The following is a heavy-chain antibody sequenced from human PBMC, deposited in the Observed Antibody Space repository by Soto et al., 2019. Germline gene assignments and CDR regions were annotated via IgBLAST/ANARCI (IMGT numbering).Heavy chain of an antibody. V-gene: IGHV1-18*01. D-gene: IGHD3-3*01. J-gene: IGHJ3*02. CDR3: ARDGIRITIFGVVNHDAFDI. CDR2: ISAYNGNT. CDR1: GYTFTSYG. Sequence: ASVKVSCKASGYTFTSYGISWVRQAPGQGLEWMGWISAYNGNTNYAQKLQGRVTMTTDTSTGTAYMELRSLRSDDTAVYYCARDGIRITIFGVVNHDAFDIWGQGTMVTVSS.